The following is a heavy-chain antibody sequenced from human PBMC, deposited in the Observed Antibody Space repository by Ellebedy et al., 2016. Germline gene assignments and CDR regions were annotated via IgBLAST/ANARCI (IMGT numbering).Heavy chain of an antibody. CDR2: IIPIFGTA. V-gene: IGHV1-69*06. CDR3: ARVWYSSGWYSGGRNPSGWFDP. CDR1: GGTFSSYA. D-gene: IGHD6-19*01. J-gene: IGHJ5*02. Sequence: SVKVSCXASGGTFSSYAISWVRQAPGQGLEWMGGIIPIFGTANYAQKFQGRVTITADKSTSTAYMELSSLRSEDTAVYYCARVWYSSGWYSGGRNPSGWFDPWGQGTLVTVSS.